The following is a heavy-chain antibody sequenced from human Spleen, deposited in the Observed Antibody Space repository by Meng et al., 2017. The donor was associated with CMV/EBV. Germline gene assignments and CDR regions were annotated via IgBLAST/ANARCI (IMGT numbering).Heavy chain of an antibody. Sequence: ASVKVSCKASGGSFSSHGLSWVRQAPGQGLEWMGWIDTYKGDTNYLQKVQGRVTLTTDTSTTTAYMELRSLRSDDTAIYYCARRSRNGYSSEIDYWGQGTLVTVSS. CDR3: ARRSRNGYSSEIDY. J-gene: IGHJ4*02. D-gene: IGHD5-24*01. V-gene: IGHV1-18*04. CDR1: GGSFSSHG. CDR2: IDTYKGDT.